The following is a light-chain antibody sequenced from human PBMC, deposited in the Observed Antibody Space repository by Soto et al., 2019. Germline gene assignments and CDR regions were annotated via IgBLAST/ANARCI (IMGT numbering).Light chain of an antibody. CDR2: GAS. J-gene: IGKJ5*01. V-gene: IGKV3-15*01. CDR1: QSVNSN. Sequence: EIVMTQSPATLSVSPGERATLSCRASQSVNSNLAWYQQKPGQAPRLLIYGASTRATDIPARFSGSESGTEFTLTISSLQYEDFAVYYCQQYNNWPSTTFGQGTRLEIK. CDR3: QQYNNWPSTT.